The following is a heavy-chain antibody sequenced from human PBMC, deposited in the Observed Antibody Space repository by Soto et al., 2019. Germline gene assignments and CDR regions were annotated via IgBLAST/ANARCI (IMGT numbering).Heavy chain of an antibody. D-gene: IGHD4-4*01. Sequence: EVQLLESGGGLVQPGGSLRLSCAASGFTFSSYAMSWVRQAPGKGLEWVSAISGSGGSAYYADSVKGRFTISRDNSKNTLYLQMNSLRAEDTAVYYCAKESSSTVTTWYYYGMDVWGQGTTVTVSS. CDR1: GFTFSSYA. J-gene: IGHJ6*02. CDR2: ISGSGGSA. CDR3: AKESSSTVTTWYYYGMDV. V-gene: IGHV3-23*01.